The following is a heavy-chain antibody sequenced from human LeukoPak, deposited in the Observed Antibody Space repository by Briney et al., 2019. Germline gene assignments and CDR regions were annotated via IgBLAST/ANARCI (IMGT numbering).Heavy chain of an antibody. CDR1: GFTVSSNY. D-gene: IGHD1-20*01. CDR3: ARGSITGIDYVFDY. V-gene: IGHV3-53*01. J-gene: IGHJ4*02. Sequence: PGGSLRLSCAASGFTVSSNYMSWVRRAPGKGLEWVSIIYSGGSTFYADSVKGRFTISRDNSKNTLYLQMNSLRAEDTAVYYCARGSITGIDYVFDYWGQGTLVTVSS. CDR2: IYSGGST.